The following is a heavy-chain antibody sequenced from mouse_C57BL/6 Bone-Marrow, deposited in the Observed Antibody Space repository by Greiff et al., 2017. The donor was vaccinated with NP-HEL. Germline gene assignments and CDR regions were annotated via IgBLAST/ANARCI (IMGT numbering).Heavy chain of an antibody. CDR2: IHPNSGST. CDR1: GYTFTSYW. D-gene: IGHD1-1*01. CDR3: ARDGYYYGSSYDYAMDY. V-gene: IGHV1-64*01. J-gene: IGHJ4*01. Sequence: QVQLQQPGAELVKPGASVKLSCKASGYTFTSYWMHWVKQRPGQGLEWIGMIHPNSGSTNYNEKFKSKATLTVDKSSSTAYMQLSSLTSEDSAVYYCARDGYYYGSSYDYAMDYWGQGTSVTVSS.